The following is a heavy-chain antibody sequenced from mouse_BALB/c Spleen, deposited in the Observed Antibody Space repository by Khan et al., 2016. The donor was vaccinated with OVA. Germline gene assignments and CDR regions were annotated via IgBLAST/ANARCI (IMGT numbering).Heavy chain of an antibody. D-gene: IGHD2-14*01. Sequence: QVQLKESGPGLVAPSQSLSITCTVSGFSLSRYNIHWVRQPPGKGLEWLGMIWGGGGTDYNSTLKSRLSISKDNSKSKVFLKMNSLQTVDTAIYYCARTYYRYDDYYAMDYWGQGTSVTVSS. CDR3: ARTYYRYDDYYAMDY. CDR1: GFSLSRYN. CDR2: IWGGGGT. J-gene: IGHJ4*01. V-gene: IGHV2-6-4*01.